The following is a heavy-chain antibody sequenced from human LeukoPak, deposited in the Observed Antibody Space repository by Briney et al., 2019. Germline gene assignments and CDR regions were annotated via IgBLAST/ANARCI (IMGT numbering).Heavy chain of an antibody. CDR1: GFTFSSYA. Sequence: GGSLRLSCEASGFTFSSYAIRRVRQAPGTGLEWVSSIPGSGGATYYADSVRGRFSISRDSSKNTVYLQMNSLRDEDTAVYYCARARPWDSSRSYYFGMDVWGHGTTVTVSS. J-gene: IGHJ6*02. CDR2: IPGSGGAT. D-gene: IGHD3-22*01. CDR3: ARARPWDSSRSYYFGMDV. V-gene: IGHV3-23*01.